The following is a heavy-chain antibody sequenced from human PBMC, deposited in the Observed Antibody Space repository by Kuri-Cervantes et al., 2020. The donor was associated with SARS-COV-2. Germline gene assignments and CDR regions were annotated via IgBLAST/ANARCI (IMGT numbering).Heavy chain of an antibody. CDR2: IYSSGST. CDR1: NGSIRSSSYY. V-gene: IGHV4-39*01. Sequence: GSLRLSCSVSNGSIRSSSYYWGWIRQPPGKGLEWIGSIYSSGSTYYNPSLKSRVTISLETSKNQFSLKLNSMTAADTAVYYCARSFMVASYFDYWGQGILITVSS. D-gene: IGHD5-12*01. J-gene: IGHJ4*02. CDR3: ARSFMVASYFDY.